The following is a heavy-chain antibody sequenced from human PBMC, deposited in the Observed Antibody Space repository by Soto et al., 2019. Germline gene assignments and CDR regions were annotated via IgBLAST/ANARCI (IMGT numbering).Heavy chain of an antibody. CDR1: GFTFSSYA. Sequence: QVQLVESGGGVVQPGRSLRLSCAASGFTFSSYAMHWVRQAPGKGLEWVAVISYDGSNKYYADSVKGRFTISRDNSKNTLYLQMNSLRAEDTAVYYCARGRDTAMVTANYFDYWGQGTLVTVSS. D-gene: IGHD5-18*01. V-gene: IGHV3-30-3*01. J-gene: IGHJ4*02. CDR3: ARGRDTAMVTANYFDY. CDR2: ISYDGSNK.